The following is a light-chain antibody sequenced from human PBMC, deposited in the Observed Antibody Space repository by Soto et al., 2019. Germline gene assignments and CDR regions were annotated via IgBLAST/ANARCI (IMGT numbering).Light chain of an antibody. Sequence: QSVVTHPRSVCGAPGHTVSISCTGSTSNIGTYGVHWYQDLPGSAPKLLIYGSKNRPSGVPDRFSGSKSDTSASLAITGLQSEDEADYFCHAYDSSLDAFVFGTGTKVTVL. CDR2: GSK. CDR3: HAYDSSLDAFV. J-gene: IGLJ1*01. V-gene: IGLV1-40*01. CDR1: TSNIGTYG.